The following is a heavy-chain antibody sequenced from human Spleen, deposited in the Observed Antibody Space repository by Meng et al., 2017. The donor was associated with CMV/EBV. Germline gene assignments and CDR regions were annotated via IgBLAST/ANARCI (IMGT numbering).Heavy chain of an antibody. J-gene: IGHJ4*02. Sequence: GSLRLSCTVSGGPISGYYWNWIRQSPGKGLEWIGYVYYTGTTIYNPSLKSRVTISVDTSRRQFSLKLRSVTAADTAVYFCARASSTYCTNSDFPIDHRGQGTLVTVSS. D-gene: IGHD2-8*01. V-gene: IGHV4-59*01. CDR1: GGPISGYY. CDR2: VYYTGTT. CDR3: ARASSTYCTNSDFPIDH.